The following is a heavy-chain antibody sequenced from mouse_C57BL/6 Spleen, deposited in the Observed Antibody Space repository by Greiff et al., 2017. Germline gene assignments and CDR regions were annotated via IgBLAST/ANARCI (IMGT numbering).Heavy chain of an antibody. CDR2: ITPNYGTT. J-gene: IGHJ3*01. V-gene: IGHV1-39*01. D-gene: IGHD3-2*02. CDR3: AMLTAQAAWFAY. Sequence: EVQLQQSGPELVKPGASVKISCKASGYSFTDYNMNWVKQSNGKSLEWIGVITPNYGTTSYNQKFKGKATLTVDQSSSTAYMQRNSLTSEDSAVSYCAMLTAQAAWFAYWGQGTLVTVSA. CDR1: GYSFTDYN.